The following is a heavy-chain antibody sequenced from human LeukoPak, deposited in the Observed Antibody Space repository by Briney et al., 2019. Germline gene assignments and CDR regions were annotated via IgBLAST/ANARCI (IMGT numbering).Heavy chain of an antibody. J-gene: IGHJ4*02. D-gene: IGHD2-21*02. CDR2: ISSSGSTI. CDR3: ARHNCGGDCFPDY. Sequence: PGGSLRLSCAASGFTFSDYYMSWIRQAPGKGLEWVSYISSSGSTIYYADSVKGRFTISRDNSKNTLYLQMNSLRAEDTAVYYCARHNCGGDCFPDYWGQGTLVTVSS. CDR1: GFTFSDYY. V-gene: IGHV3-11*04.